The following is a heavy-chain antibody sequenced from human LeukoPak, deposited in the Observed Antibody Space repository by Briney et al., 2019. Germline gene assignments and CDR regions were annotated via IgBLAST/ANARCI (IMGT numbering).Heavy chain of an antibody. V-gene: IGHV3-7*04. CDR2: IKQDGGEK. D-gene: IGHD3-22*01. CDR3: ARDLTVYYYDSSGLEH. J-gene: IGHJ1*01. Sequence: GGSLRLSCAASGFTFSSNWVSWVRQAPGKGLEWVANIKQDGGEKYYVDSVKGRFTISRDNAKNSLYLQMNSLRAEDTAVYYCARDLTVYYYDSSGLEHWGQGTLVTVSS. CDR1: GFTFSSNW.